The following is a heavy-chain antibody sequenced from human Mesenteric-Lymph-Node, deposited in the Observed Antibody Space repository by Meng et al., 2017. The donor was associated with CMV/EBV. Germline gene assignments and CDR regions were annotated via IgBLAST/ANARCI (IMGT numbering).Heavy chain of an antibody. CDR1: GYRFTNFW. CDR3: ARQASYGDYPYDAFDI. Sequence: GGSLRLSCKGSGYRFTNFWIGWVRQMARKGLEWMGIIYPGDSDTRYSPSFQGQVTISADKSISTAYLQWSSLKASDTAMYYCARQASYGDYPYDAFDIWGQGTMVTVSS. CDR2: IYPGDSDT. D-gene: IGHD4-17*01. V-gene: IGHV5-51*01. J-gene: IGHJ3*02.